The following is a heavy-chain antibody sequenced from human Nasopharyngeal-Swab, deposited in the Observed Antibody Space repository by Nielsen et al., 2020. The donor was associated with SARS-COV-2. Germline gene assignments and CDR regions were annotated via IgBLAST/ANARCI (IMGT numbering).Heavy chain of an antibody. CDR3: ARAVAGATDY. CDR1: GFTFSSYW. V-gene: IGHV3-7*03. D-gene: IGHD1-26*01. Sequence: GGSLRLSCAASGFTFSSYWMSWVRQAPGKGLEWVANINEDGSEKYYVDSVKGRFTISRDNAKNSLYLQMNSLRAEDTAIYFCARAVAGATDYWGQGTLVTVSS. J-gene: IGHJ4*02. CDR2: INEDGSEK.